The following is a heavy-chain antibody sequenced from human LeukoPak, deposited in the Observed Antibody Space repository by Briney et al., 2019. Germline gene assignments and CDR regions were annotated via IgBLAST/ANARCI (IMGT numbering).Heavy chain of an antibody. J-gene: IGHJ5*02. Sequence: PSETLSLTCTVSGGSFSSGVYYWSWIRQLPGKGLEWIGYIHHSGSPYYNPSLKSRVSISGDTSKNQFSLTLSSVTVADTAVYYCARDSGYDSRGFYYGGFDPWGQGILVTVSS. CDR2: IHHSGSP. CDR3: ARDSGYDSRGFYYGGFDP. CDR1: GGSFSSGVYY. D-gene: IGHD3-22*01. V-gene: IGHV4-31*03.